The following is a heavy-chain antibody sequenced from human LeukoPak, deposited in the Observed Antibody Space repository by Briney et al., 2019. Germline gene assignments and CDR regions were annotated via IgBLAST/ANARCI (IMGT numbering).Heavy chain of an antibody. Sequence: GGSLRLSCAASGFTFSSYSMNWVRQAPGKGLEWVSYISSSSSPIYYADSVKGRFTVSRDNAKNSLYLQMNSLRAADTAVYYCARQGWFGELSPWGQGTLVTVSS. D-gene: IGHD3-10*01. CDR2: ISSSSSPI. J-gene: IGHJ5*02. V-gene: IGHV3-48*01. CDR3: ARQGWFGELSP. CDR1: GFTFSSYS.